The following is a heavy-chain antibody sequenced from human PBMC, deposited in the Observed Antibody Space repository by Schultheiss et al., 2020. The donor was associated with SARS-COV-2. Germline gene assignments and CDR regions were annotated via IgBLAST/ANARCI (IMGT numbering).Heavy chain of an antibody. V-gene: IGHV3-66*01. CDR1: GFIVSSNY. CDR2: IFRGGNT. CDR3: ARDKTFDY. Sequence: GGSLRLSCAASGFIVSSNYMSWVRQAPGKGLEWVSVIFRGGNTYYADSVKARFTISRDSSKNTLYLQMNSLRVDDTAVYYCARDKTFDYWGQGTLVTVSS. J-gene: IGHJ4*02.